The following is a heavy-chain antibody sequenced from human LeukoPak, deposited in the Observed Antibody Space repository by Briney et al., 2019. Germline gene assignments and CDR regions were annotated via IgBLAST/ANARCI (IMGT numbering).Heavy chain of an antibody. J-gene: IGHJ5*02. CDR2: TNPNSGNT. CDR1: GYTFTSYD. Sequence: ASVKVSCKASGYTFTSYDINWVRQATGQGLEWMGWTNPNSGNTGYAQKFQGRVTMTRNTSISTAYMELSSLRSEDTAVYYCARVRARYSSSYARGFDPWGQGTLVTVSS. D-gene: IGHD6-13*01. V-gene: IGHV1-8*01. CDR3: ARVRARYSSSYARGFDP.